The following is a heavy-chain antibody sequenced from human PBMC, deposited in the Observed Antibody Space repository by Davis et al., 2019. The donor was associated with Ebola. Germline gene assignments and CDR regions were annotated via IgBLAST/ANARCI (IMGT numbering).Heavy chain of an antibody. CDR1: GFTFRNFG. D-gene: IGHD6-6*01. Sequence: GGSLRLSCAASGFTFRNFGMHWVRQAPGKGLEWMAVISYDGSNKYYADSVKGRFTISRDNSKNTLYLQMNSLRAEDTAVYYCAKDSWQLAFGYWGQGTLVTVSS. J-gene: IGHJ4*02. CDR3: AKDSWQLAFGY. CDR2: ISYDGSNK. V-gene: IGHV3-30*18.